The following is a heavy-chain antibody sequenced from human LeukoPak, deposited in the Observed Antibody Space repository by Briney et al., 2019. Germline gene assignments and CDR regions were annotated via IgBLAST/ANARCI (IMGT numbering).Heavy chain of an antibody. CDR3: ARGGYCSSTSCYPYYYYMDV. V-gene: IGHV1-69*01. Sequence: SVKVSCKASGGTFSSYAISWVRQAPGQGLEWMGGIIPIFGTANYAQKFQGRVTITADESTSTAYMELSSLRSEDTAVYYCARGGYCSSTSCYPYYYYMDVWGKGTTVTVSS. CDR1: GGTFSSYA. CDR2: IIPIFGTA. J-gene: IGHJ6*03. D-gene: IGHD2-2*01.